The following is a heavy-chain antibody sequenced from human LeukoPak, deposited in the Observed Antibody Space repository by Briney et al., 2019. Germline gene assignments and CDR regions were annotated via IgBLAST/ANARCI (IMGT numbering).Heavy chain of an antibody. CDR2: IGAGGTFT. J-gene: IGHJ5*02. CDR3: AKEGGSSTWYDGWFDP. Sequence: GGSLRLSCTASGFTFSSYAMNWVRQAPGKGLEWVSGIGAGGTFTYYADSVKGRFTISRDNSRNTLYLQMNSLRADDTAVYYCAKEGGSSTWYDGWFDPWGQGTLVTVSS. D-gene: IGHD6-13*01. CDR1: GFTFSSYA. V-gene: IGHV3-23*01.